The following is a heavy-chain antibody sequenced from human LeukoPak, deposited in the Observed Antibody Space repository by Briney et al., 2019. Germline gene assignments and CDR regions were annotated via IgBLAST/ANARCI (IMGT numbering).Heavy chain of an antibody. CDR2: IIPIFGTA. D-gene: IGHD3-3*01. CDR3: VRHPLEWLLAAYYYYGMDV. V-gene: IGHV1-69*13. CDR1: GGTFSSYA. J-gene: IGHJ6*02. Sequence: SVKVSCKASGGTFSSYAISWVRQAPGQGLEWMGGIIPIFGTANYAQKFQGRVTITADESTSTAYMELSSLRSEDTAVYYCVRHPLEWLLAAYYYYGMDVWGQGTTVTVSS.